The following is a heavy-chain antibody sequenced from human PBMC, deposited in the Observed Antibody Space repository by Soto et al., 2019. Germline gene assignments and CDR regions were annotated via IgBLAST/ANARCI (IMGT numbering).Heavy chain of an antibody. CDR1: GGTFSSYT. Sequence: SVKVSCKASGGTFSSYTISWVRQAPGQGLEWMGRIIPILGIANYAQKFQGRVTITAGKSTSTAYMELSSLRSEDTAVYYCARGARPNYYRSGIHSYYGTDLWG. V-gene: IGHV1-69*02. J-gene: IGHJ6*02. D-gene: IGHD3-10*01. CDR3: ARGARPNYYRSGIHSYYGTDL. CDR2: IIPILGIA.